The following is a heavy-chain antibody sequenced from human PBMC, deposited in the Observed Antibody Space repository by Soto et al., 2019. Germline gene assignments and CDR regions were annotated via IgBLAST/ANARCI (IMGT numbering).Heavy chain of an antibody. Sequence: GGSLRLSCAASGFTFSSYSMNWVRQAPGKGLEWVSYISSSSSTIYYADSVKGRFTISRDNAKNSLYLQMNSLRAEDTAVYYCARDLNQLLSFWFDPWGQGTLVTVSS. CDR1: GFTFSSYS. V-gene: IGHV3-48*01. CDR2: ISSSSSTI. CDR3: ARDLNQLLSFWFDP. D-gene: IGHD2-2*01. J-gene: IGHJ5*02.